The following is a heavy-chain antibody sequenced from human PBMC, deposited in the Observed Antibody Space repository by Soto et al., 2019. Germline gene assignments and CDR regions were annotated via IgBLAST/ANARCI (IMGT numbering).Heavy chain of an antibody. CDR3: ARDRSQFYFDY. Sequence: SETLSLTCTVSGGSVSSGSHYWSWIRQPPGKGLEWIGYIYYSGSTNYNPSLKSRVTIPVDTSKNQFSLKLSPVTAAETAVYYCARDRSQFYFDYWGLGTLVTVSS. J-gene: IGHJ4*02. V-gene: IGHV4-61*01. CDR2: IYYSGST. CDR1: GGSVSSGSHY.